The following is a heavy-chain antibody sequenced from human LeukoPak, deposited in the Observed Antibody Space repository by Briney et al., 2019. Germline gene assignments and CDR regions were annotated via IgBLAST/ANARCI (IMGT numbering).Heavy chain of an antibody. CDR3: ARDVEMATIGTLYYYYYMDV. D-gene: IGHD5-24*01. J-gene: IGHJ6*03. CDR2: INPSGSST. CDR1: GYTFTSYY. V-gene: IGHV1-46*01. Sequence: ASVKVSCKASGYTFTSYYMHWVRQAPGQGLEWMGIINPSGSSTSYAQKFQGRVTMTRDMSTSTVYMELSGLRSEDTAVYYCARDVEMATIGTLYYYYYMDVWGKGTTVTVSS.